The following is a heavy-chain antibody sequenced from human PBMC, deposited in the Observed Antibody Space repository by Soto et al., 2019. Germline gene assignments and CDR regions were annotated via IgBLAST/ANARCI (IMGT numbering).Heavy chain of an antibody. CDR1: GGSISSSNW. D-gene: IGHD1-26*01. CDR2: IYHSGST. CDR3: ARVSGSYYYGMDV. J-gene: IGHJ6*02. Sequence: QVQLQESSPGLVKPSGTLSLTCAVSGGSISSSNWWSWVRQPPGKGLEWIGEIYHSGSTNYNPSLKSRGTITVDKSKNQFSLKLSSVTAADTAVYYCARVSGSYYYGMDVWGQGTTVTVSS. V-gene: IGHV4-4*02.